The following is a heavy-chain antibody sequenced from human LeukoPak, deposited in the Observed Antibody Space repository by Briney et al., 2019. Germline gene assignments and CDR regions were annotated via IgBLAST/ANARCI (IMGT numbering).Heavy chain of an antibody. CDR2: ISGSGGST. CDR1: GFTFSSYA. D-gene: IGHD6-19*01. V-gene: IGHV3-23*01. J-gene: IGHJ4*02. CDR3: AKDIGAPTLAVAGVFDY. Sequence: PGGSLRLSCAASGFTFSSYAMSWVRQAPGKGLEWVSAISGSGGSTYYADSVKGRFTISRDNSKNTLYLQMNSLRAEDTAVYYCAKDIGAPTLAVAGVFDYWGQGTLVTVSS.